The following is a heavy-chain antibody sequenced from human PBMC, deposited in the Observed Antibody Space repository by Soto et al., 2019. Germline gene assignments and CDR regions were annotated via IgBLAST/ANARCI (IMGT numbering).Heavy chain of an antibody. J-gene: IGHJ4*02. CDR1: GGTFSSYR. CDR3: VRDSGAKLSSS. V-gene: IGHV1-69*13. CDR2: IVPIYRTA. Sequence: SVKVSCKASGGTFSSYRINWVRQAPGQGLEWVGGIVPIYRTADYAQKFQGRVTITADESARTSYMELRSLKYQDTAVYYCVRDSGAKLSSSWGQGTLVTISS. D-gene: IGHD6-13*01.